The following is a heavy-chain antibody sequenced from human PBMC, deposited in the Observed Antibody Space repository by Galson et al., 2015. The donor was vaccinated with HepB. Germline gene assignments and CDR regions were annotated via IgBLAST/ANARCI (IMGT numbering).Heavy chain of an antibody. V-gene: IGHV3-21*01. D-gene: IGHD1-1*01. CDR3: ARFQLSIRPSHYSSYSGMDV. Sequence: SLRLSCAASGFTFSSYSMNWVRQAPGKGLEWVSSISSSSSYIYYADSVKGRFTISRDNANNSLYLQMNRLRAEDTAVYYCARFQLSIRPSHYSSYSGMDVCGQATPFTVPS. J-gene: IGHJ6*02. CDR1: GFTFSSYS. CDR2: ISSSSSYI.